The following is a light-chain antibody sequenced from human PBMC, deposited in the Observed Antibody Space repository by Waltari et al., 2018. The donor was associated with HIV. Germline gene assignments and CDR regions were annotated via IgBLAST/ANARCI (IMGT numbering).Light chain of an antibody. V-gene: IGLV3-21*02. CDR2: NDS. CDR3: QVWYTSTDHGVV. J-gene: IGLJ2*01. Sequence: SYVLAQPPSVSVAPGQTARITCGGNYIGSKSVHWYQQKPGQAPVLVVYNDSDRPSGIPERFSGSNSGNTATLTISRVEAGDEADYYCQVWYTSTDHGVVFGGGTKLTVL. CDR1: YIGSKS.